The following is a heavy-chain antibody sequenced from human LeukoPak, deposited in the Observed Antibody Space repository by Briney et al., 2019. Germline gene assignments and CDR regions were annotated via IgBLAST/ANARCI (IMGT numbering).Heavy chain of an antibody. CDR3: ARGTYYCDSSGYGDAFDI. J-gene: IGHJ3*02. CDR2: ISSSSSYI. D-gene: IGHD3-22*01. Sequence: PGGSLRLSCAASGFTFSSYSMNWVRQAPGKGLEWVSSISSSSSYIYYADSVKGRFTISRDNAKNSLYLQMNSLRAEDTAVYYCARGTYYCDSSGYGDAFDIWGQGTMVTVSS. V-gene: IGHV3-21*01. CDR1: GFTFSSYS.